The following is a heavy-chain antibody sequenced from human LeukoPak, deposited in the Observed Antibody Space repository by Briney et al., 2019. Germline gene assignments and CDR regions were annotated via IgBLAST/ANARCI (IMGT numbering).Heavy chain of an antibody. Sequence: PSETLSLTCAVYGGSFSGYYWSWIRQPPGKGLEWIGYIYYSGSTNYNPSLKSRVTISVDTSKNQFSLKLSSVTAADTAVYYCARVERGGSSYYFDYWGQGTLVTVSS. J-gene: IGHJ4*02. CDR3: ARVERGGSSYYFDY. V-gene: IGHV4-59*01. D-gene: IGHD6-6*01. CDR2: IYYSGST. CDR1: GGSFSGYY.